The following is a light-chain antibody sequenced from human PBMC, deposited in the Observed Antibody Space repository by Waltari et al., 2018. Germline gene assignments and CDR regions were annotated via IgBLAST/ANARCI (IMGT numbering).Light chain of an antibody. Sequence: DIQMTQSPSTLSASVGDRVTITCRASQSISSSLAWYQQKQGKAPKFLIYQASTFESGVPSRFSGSGSGTEFTLTISSLHPDDFATYYCQQYHSYSITFGGGTKVEI. CDR1: QSISSS. V-gene: IGKV1-5*03. CDR3: QQYHSYSIT. J-gene: IGKJ4*01. CDR2: QAS.